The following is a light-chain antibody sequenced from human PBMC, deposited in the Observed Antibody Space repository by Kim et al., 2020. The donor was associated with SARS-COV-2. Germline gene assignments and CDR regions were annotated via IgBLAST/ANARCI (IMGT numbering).Light chain of an antibody. Sequence: QGVVTQEPSLTVSPGGAVTLTCASSTGPVTSGHYLYWFQQKPGQAPRTLIHETDNKHSWTPARFSGSLLGGKAALTLSGAQPEDEADYYCFLSYSGAWVFGGGTQLTVL. CDR3: FLSYSGAWV. CDR1: TGPVTSGHY. J-gene: IGLJ3*02. CDR2: ETD. V-gene: IGLV7-46*01.